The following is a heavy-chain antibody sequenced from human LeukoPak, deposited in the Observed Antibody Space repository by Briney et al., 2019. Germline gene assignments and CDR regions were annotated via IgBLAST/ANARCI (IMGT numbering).Heavy chain of an antibody. CDR3: AKGSRYSSSYDYMDV. CDR1: GFIVSSNY. CDR2: IYSGGDT. V-gene: IGHV3-53*01. J-gene: IGHJ6*03. Sequence: GGSLRLSCAASGFIVSSNYMSWVRQAPGKGLEWVSLIYSGGDTYYADSVKGRFTISRDNSKNTLYLQMNSLRAEDTAVYYCAKGSRYSSSYDYMDVWGKGTTVTVSS. D-gene: IGHD6-13*01.